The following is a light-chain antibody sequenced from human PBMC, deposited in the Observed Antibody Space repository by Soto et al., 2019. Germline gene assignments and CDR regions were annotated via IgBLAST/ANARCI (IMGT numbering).Light chain of an antibody. CDR1: QSLSSN. CDR3: QQYNSWPQT. CDR2: DAS. J-gene: IGKJ1*01. V-gene: IGKV3-15*01. Sequence: EIVMTQSPACLSVFPGKRATLSCRASQSLSSNLAWYQQKPGQAPRLLIYDASTRATGIPARFSGSGSGTEFTLTIDSLQSEDFAIYYCQQYNSWPQTFGQGTKVDIK.